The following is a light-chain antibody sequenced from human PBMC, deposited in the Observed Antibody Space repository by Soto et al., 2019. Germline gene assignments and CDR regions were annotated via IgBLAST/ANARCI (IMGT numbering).Light chain of an antibody. V-gene: IGKV3-15*01. J-gene: IGKJ1*01. CDR3: QHYNYWPPKT. CDR1: QSVGNN. CDR2: GAY. Sequence: EIVMTQSPSTLSVSPGQRTTLSCRASQSVGNNLALYQQKPGQAPRLLIYGAYTRATGIPARFSGSGSGTDFTLTISSLQSEDFAVYYCQHYNYWPPKTFGHGTKVDIK.